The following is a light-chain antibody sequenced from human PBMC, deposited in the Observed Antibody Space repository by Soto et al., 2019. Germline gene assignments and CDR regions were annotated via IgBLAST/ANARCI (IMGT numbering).Light chain of an antibody. V-gene: IGLV2-23*02. CDR3: CSYAGSSTLV. J-gene: IGLJ2*01. Sequence: QSALTQPASVSGSPGQSITISCTGTSSDVGSYNLVSWYQQHPGKAPKLMIYEVSKRPSGVSNRFSGSKSGNTASLTISXXXXXXXADXYCCSYAGSSTLVFGGGTKLTVL. CDR1: SSDVGSYNL. CDR2: EVS.